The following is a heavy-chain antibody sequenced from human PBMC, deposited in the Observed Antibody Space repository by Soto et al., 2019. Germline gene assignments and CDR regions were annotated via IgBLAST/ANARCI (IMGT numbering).Heavy chain of an antibody. J-gene: IGHJ3*02. V-gene: IGHV4-30-4*01. CDR1: GGSISSGDYY. CDR2: IYYSGST. D-gene: IGHD3-16*02. CDR3: ARGTRQYYDYVWGSYRLYAFDI. Sequence: SETLSLTCTVSGGSISSGDYYWSWIRQPPGKGLEWIGYIYYSGSTYYNPSLKSRVTISVDTSKNQFSLKLSSVTAADTAVYYCARGTRQYYDYVWGSYRLYAFDIWGQGTMVTVSS.